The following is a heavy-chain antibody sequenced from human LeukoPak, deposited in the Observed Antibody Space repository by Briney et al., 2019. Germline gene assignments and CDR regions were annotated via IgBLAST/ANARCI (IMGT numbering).Heavy chain of an antibody. CDR1: GFTFTNFW. V-gene: IGHV3-7*01. J-gene: IGHJ4*02. CDR2: IDEGGSEK. CDR3: ARAGDVGVVDY. D-gene: IGHD1-26*01. Sequence: GGSLRLSCAASGFTFTNFWMSWVRQAPGKGLGWVANIDEGGSEKYHVDSVKGRFTISRDNAKNSLYLQMNSLRGDDTAVYYCARAGDVGVVDYWGQGTLVTVSS.